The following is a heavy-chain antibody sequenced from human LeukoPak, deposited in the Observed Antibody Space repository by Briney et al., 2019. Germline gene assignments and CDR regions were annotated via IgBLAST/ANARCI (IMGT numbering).Heavy chain of an antibody. CDR1: GYTFTSYY. Sequence: GASVKVSCKASGYTFTSYYMHWVRQAPGQGLEWMGIINPSGGSTSYAQKFQGRVTMTTDTSTSTAYMELRSLRSDDTAVYYCARDWGYSYGFYYWGQGTLVTVSS. V-gene: IGHV1-46*01. CDR3: ARDWGYSYGFYY. CDR2: INPSGGST. J-gene: IGHJ4*02. D-gene: IGHD5-18*01.